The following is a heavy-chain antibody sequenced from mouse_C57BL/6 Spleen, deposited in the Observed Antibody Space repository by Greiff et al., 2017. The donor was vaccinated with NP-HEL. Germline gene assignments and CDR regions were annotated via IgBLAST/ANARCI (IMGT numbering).Heavy chain of an antibody. J-gene: IGHJ2*01. CDR2: IDPSDSYT. Sequence: QVQLQQPGAELVMPGASVKLSCKASGYTFTSYWMHWVQQRPGQGLEWIGEIDPSDSYTNYNQKFKGKSTLTVDKSSSTAYMQLSSLTSEDSAVYYCARRGLGQGFDYWGQGTTLTVSS. CDR3: ARRGLGQGFDY. V-gene: IGHV1-69*01. CDR1: GYTFTSYW. D-gene: IGHD3-3*01.